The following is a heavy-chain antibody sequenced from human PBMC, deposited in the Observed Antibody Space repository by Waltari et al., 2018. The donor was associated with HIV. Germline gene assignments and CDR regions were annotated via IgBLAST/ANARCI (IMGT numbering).Heavy chain of an antibody. CDR3: TRGNGHAFDL. CDR1: GFTVSSYW. V-gene: IGHV3-74*01. D-gene: IGHD2-8*01. Sequence: EVQLVESGGGSVQPGGSLRLSCAASGFTVSSYWMFWVRQVPGKGLVCVSRINSSGGGTTYVDSLKGLFTNSRDNAKNTLYLQMNSLRADDTAMYYCTRGNGHAFDLWGQGTMVTVSS. CDR2: INSSGGGT. J-gene: IGHJ3*01.